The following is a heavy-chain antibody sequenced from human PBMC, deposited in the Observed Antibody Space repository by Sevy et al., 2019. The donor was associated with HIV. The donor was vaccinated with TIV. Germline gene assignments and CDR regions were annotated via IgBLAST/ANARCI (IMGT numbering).Heavy chain of an antibody. CDR1: GLIVSSNY. J-gene: IGHJ4*02. Sequence: GGSLRLSCAVSGLIVSSNYMSWVRQTPGKGPEWVSVIYSGGGTHYADSVKGRFTISRDNSKHTLYLQMNSLRAEDTAVYYCASGALGATKGTYYFAHWGQGTLVTVSS. V-gene: IGHV3-53*01. D-gene: IGHD1-26*01. CDR3: ASGALGATKGTYYFAH. CDR2: IYSGGGT.